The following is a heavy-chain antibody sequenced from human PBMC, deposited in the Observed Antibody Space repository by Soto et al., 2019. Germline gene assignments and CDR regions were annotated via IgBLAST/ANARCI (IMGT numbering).Heavy chain of an antibody. CDR2: INPSGGST. CDR3: ARNLNYGGNLFDY. V-gene: IGHV1-46*01. Sequence: GASVKASCKVSGYTFTSYPISWVRQAPGQGLEWMGIINPSGGSTSYAQKFQGRVTMTRDTSTSTVYMELSSLRSEDTAVYYCARNLNYGGNLFDYWGQGTLVTVSS. D-gene: IGHD4-17*01. J-gene: IGHJ4*02. CDR1: GYTFTSYP.